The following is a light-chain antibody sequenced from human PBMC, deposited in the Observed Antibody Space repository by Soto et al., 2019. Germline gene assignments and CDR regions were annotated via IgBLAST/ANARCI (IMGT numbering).Light chain of an antibody. CDR3: KQYNNWPYT. V-gene: IGKV3-15*01. CDR2: GAS. Sequence: EIVMTQSPATLSVSPGERATLSCRASQSVSSNLAWYQQKPGQAPRLLIYGASTRATGIPARFSGSRSGTEFTLTISSLQSEDFAVYYCKQYNNWPYTFGQGTELEIK. CDR1: QSVSSN. J-gene: IGKJ2*01.